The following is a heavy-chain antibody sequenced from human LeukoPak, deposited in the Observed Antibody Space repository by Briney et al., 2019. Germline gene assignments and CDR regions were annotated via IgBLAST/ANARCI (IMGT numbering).Heavy chain of an antibody. D-gene: IGHD3-3*01. Sequence: PGGSLRLSCAASGFTFDDYAMHWVRQAPGKGLEWVSGISWNSGSIGYADSVKGRFTISRDNAKNSLYLQMNSLRAEDTALYYYAKAEGDFWSGYAAGYYYGMDVWGQGTTVTVSS. CDR2: ISWNSGSI. J-gene: IGHJ6*02. CDR1: GFTFDDYA. V-gene: IGHV3-9*01. CDR3: AKAEGDFWSGYAAGYYYGMDV.